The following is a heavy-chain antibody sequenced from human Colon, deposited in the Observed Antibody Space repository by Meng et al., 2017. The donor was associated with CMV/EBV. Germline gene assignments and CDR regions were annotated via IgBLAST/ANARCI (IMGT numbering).Heavy chain of an antibody. D-gene: IGHD1-1*01. CDR3: ARDRSATWTFDY. CDR2: FDPSGDNT. J-gene: IGHJ4*02. V-gene: IGHV1-46*01. CDR1: RYTFSNHN. Sequence: CKTSRYTFSNHNMHWVRQDPGQRLEWMGIFDPSGDNTNYAQKFQGRVTMTGDTSTSTVYMEMSTLRSEDTAVYYCARDRSATWTFDYWGQGTLVTVSS.